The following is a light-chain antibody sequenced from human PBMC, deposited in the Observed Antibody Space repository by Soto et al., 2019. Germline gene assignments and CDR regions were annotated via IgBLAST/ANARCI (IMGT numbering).Light chain of an antibody. CDR3: QQYGSSSPWT. V-gene: IGKV1-5*03. Sequence: DIQMTQSPSTLSASVGDRVTITCRASQSISSWLAWYQQKPGKAPKLLIYKASSLETGVPSRFSGSGSGTEFTLXISSLQPDDFASYYCQQYGSSSPWT. CDR1: QSISSW. CDR2: KAS. J-gene: IGKJ1*01.